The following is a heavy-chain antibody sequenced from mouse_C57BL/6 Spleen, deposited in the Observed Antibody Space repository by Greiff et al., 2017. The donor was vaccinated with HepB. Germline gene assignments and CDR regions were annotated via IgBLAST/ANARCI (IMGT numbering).Heavy chain of an antibody. V-gene: IGHV1-81*01. CDR3: ARDYDYDGDAY. CDR1: GYTFTSYG. J-gene: IGHJ3*01. Sequence: QVQLQQSGAELARPGASVKLSCKASGYTFTSYGISWVKQRTGQGLEWIGEIYPRSGNTYYNEKFKGKATLTADKSSSTAYMELRSLTSEDSAVYFCARDYDYDGDAYWGQGTLVTVSA. CDR2: IYPRSGNT. D-gene: IGHD2-4*01.